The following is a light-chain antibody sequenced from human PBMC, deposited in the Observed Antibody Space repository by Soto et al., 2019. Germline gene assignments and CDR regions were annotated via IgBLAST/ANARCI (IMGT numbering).Light chain of an antibody. CDR2: DAS. V-gene: IGKV1-5*01. J-gene: IGKJ2*01. CDR1: QRISTW. Sequence: DIQMTQSPSTLSASVGDRVTITCRATQRISTWLAWYQQKPGKAPKLLIYDASSLESGFPSRFSGSGSGTEFTLTISSLQPDDFATYFCQQYDSYSFGQGTKLQI. CDR3: QQYDSYS.